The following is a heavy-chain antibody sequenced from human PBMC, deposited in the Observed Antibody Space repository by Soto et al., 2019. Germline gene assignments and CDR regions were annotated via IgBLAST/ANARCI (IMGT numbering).Heavy chain of an antibody. J-gene: IGHJ4*02. CDR3: ATTNGAYSYDSSY. Sequence: QVLLQESGPRLVKPSETLSLSCTISGASIRNYFWSWLRQPPGKGLEWIGQIYYSGSTNYNSSLKSRATISIDKSKSHFSLKLSSVTAADTAVYYCATTNGAYSYDSSYWGQGTLVTVSS. CDR2: IYYSGST. D-gene: IGHD3-22*01. V-gene: IGHV4-59*12. CDR1: GASIRNYF.